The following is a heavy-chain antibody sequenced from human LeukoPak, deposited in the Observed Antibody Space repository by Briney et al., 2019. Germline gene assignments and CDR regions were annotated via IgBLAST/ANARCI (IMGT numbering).Heavy chain of an antibody. CDR1: GGSFSGYF. J-gene: IGHJ6*02. V-gene: IGHV4-34*01. Sequence: SETLSLTCAVYGGSFSGYFWSWLRQPPGKGLEWIGEINDGGSSNYNPSLKSRVTISVDTSKNQFSLKLSSVTAADTAVYYCARGGYSYGYYYYYGMDVWGQGTTVTVSS. CDR3: ARGGYSYGYYYYYGMDV. CDR2: INDGGSS. D-gene: IGHD5-18*01.